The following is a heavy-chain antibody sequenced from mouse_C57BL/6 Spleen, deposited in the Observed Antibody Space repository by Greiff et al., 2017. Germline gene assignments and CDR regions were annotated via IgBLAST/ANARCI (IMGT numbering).Heavy chain of an antibody. CDR2: IDPSDSET. Sequence: QVQLQQPGAELVRPGSSVKLSCKASGYTFTSYWMHWVKQRPIQGLEWIGNIDPSDSETNYNQKFKDKATLTVDKSSSTAYMQLSSLTSEDSAVYYCARGTTVVAFDYWGQGTTLTVSS. CDR1: GYTFTSYW. CDR3: ARGTTVVAFDY. D-gene: IGHD1-1*01. J-gene: IGHJ2*01. V-gene: IGHV1-52*01.